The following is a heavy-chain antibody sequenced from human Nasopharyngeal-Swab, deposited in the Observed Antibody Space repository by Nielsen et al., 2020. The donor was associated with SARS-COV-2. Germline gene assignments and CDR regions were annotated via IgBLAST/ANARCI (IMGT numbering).Heavy chain of an antibody. CDR3: AKDSCSSTSCYTWDWGENWFDP. Sequence: WIRQPPGKGLEWVSSISSSSSYIYYADSVKGRFTISRDNSKNTLYLQMNSLRAEDTAVYYCAKDSCSSTSCYTWDWGENWFDPWGRGTLVTVSS. CDR2: ISSSSSYI. J-gene: IGHJ5*02. V-gene: IGHV3-21*04. D-gene: IGHD2-2*02.